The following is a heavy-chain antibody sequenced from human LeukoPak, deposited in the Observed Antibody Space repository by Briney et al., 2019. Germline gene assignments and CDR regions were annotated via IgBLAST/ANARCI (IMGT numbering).Heavy chain of an antibody. Sequence: LGGSLRLSCAASGFTFSSYSMNWVRQAPGKGLEWVSSISSSSSYIYYADSVKGRFTISRDNAKNSLYLQMNSLRAEDTAVYYCARDPRIAAAGYFDYWGQGTLVTVSS. CDR3: ARDPRIAAAGYFDY. V-gene: IGHV3-21*01. CDR2: ISSSSSYI. J-gene: IGHJ4*02. CDR1: GFTFSSYS. D-gene: IGHD6-13*01.